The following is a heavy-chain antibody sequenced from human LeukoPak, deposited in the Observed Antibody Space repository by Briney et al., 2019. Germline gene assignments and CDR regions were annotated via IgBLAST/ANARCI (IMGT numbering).Heavy chain of an antibody. J-gene: IGHJ4*02. CDR2: IWYDGSNK. CDR3: VRDRHYGSGSSYYFDY. Sequence: PGRSLRLSCAASGFTFSSYGMHWVRQAPGKGLEWVAVIWYDGSNKYYADSVKGRFTISRDNSKNTLYLQMNSLRAEDTAVYYCVRDRHYGSGSSYYFDYWGQGTLVTVSS. D-gene: IGHD3-10*01. V-gene: IGHV3-33*01. CDR1: GFTFSSYG.